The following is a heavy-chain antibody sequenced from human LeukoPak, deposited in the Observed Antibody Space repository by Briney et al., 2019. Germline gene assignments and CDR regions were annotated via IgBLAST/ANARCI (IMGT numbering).Heavy chain of an antibody. D-gene: IGHD3-10*01. CDR2: LYYSGST. J-gene: IGHJ6*02. CDR3: ARAGSVYSYGLDV. V-gene: IGHV4-59*01. Sequence: SETLSLTCTASGGSISSYYWNWIRQPPGKGLEWIGYLYYSGSTNYSPSLKSRVTISVDTSKNQFSLKLSSVTAADSALYYCARAGSVYSYGLDVWGQGTTVTVSS. CDR1: GGSISSYY.